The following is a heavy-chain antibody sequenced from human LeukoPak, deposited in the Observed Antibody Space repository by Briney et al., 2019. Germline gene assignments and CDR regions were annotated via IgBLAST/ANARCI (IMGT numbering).Heavy chain of an antibody. CDR1: GGSFSGYY. CDR3: ARDGCSSTSCHQRRKNWFDP. D-gene: IGHD2-2*01. Sequence: SETLSLTCAVYGGSFSGYYWSWIRQPPGKGLEWIGEINHSGSTNYNPSLKSRVTISVDTSKNQFSLKLSSVTAADTAVYYCARDGCSSTSCHQRRKNWFDPWGQGTLVTVSS. CDR2: INHSGST. J-gene: IGHJ5*02. V-gene: IGHV4-34*01.